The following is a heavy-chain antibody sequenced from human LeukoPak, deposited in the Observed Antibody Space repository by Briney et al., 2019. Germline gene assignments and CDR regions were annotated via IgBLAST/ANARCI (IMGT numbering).Heavy chain of an antibody. CDR3: ARDISSGSYYNAFGY. J-gene: IGHJ4*02. CDR2: INPRGGST. Sequence: ASVKVSCKTSGYTFTNYYMHWVRQAPGQGLEWMGIINPRGGSTTYAQKFQGRVTMTRDTSTSTVYMELSSLRSEDTALYFCARDISSGSYYNAFGYWGQGTLVTVSS. V-gene: IGHV1-46*01. CDR1: GYTFTNYY. D-gene: IGHD3-10*01.